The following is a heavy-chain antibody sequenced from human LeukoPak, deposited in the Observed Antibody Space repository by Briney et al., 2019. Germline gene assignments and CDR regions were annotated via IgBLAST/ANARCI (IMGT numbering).Heavy chain of an antibody. Sequence: GGSLRLSCVVSGFTFSESWMSWVRQAPGKGLGWVASLNLDGSDKYYVDSVKGRFTISRGNAKNSLYLQMDSLRVEDTAVYYCAKGKRYPDYWGQGTLVTVSS. CDR2: LNLDGSDK. D-gene: IGHD1-1*01. V-gene: IGHV3-7*03. J-gene: IGHJ4*02. CDR3: AKGKRYPDY. CDR1: GFTFSESW.